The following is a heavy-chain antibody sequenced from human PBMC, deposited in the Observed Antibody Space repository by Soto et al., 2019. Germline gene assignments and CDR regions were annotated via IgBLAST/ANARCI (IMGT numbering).Heavy chain of an antibody. J-gene: IGHJ4*02. CDR3: ARGPLYYYDSSGYYY. Sequence: QVQLVESGGGVVQPGRSLRLSCAASGFTFSSYGMHWVRQAPGKGLEWVAVIWYDGSNKYYADSVKGRFTISRDNSXXTLYLQMNSLRAEDTAVYYCARGPLYYYDSSGYYYWGQGTLVTVSS. D-gene: IGHD3-22*01. V-gene: IGHV3-33*01. CDR2: IWYDGSNK. CDR1: GFTFSSYG.